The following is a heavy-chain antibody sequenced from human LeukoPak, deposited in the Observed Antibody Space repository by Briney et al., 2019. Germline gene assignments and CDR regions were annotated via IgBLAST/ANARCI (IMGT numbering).Heavy chain of an antibody. Sequence: PSETLSLTCTVSGGSISSGGYYWSWIRQHPGKGLEWIGYIYYSGSTYYNPSLKSRVTISVDTSKNQFSLKLSSVTAADTAVYYCARARYCSSTSCYNLPDYWGQGTLVTVSS. V-gene: IGHV4-31*03. CDR1: GGSISSGGYY. D-gene: IGHD2-2*02. CDR3: ARARYCSSTSCYNLPDY. CDR2: IYYSGST. J-gene: IGHJ4*02.